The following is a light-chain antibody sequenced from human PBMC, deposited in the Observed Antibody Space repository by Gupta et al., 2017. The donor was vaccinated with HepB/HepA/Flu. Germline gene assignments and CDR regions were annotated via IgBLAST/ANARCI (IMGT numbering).Light chain of an antibody. V-gene: IGKV3-15*01. CDR2: GAF. J-gene: IGKJ1*01. CDR1: QSIGTN. CDR3: QQYNDWPLWT. Sequence: TVMTQSPDTLSVSPGQRVTLSCRASQSIGTNLAWLQQRPGQAPKPLIYGAFNRATGVPARFGGNGYGKEFTLTISSRQSEDFAVYYCQQYNDWPLWTFGQGTRVEI.